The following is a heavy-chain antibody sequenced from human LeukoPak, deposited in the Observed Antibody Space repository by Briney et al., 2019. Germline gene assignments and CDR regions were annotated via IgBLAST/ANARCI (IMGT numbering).Heavy chain of an antibody. CDR2: IYSGGST. V-gene: IGHV3-66*01. Sequence: PGGSLRLSCAASGFTVSSNYMSWVRQAPGKGLEWVSVIYSGGSTYYADSVKGRFTISRDNSKNTLYLQMNSLRAEDTAVYYCARDYHQYSGSYADYWGQGTLVIVSS. CDR1: GFTVSSNY. D-gene: IGHD1-26*01. CDR3: ARDYHQYSGSYADY. J-gene: IGHJ4*02.